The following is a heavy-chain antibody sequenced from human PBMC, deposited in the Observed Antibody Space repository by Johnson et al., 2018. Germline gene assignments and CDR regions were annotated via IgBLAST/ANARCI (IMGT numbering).Heavy chain of an antibody. CDR3: AKDIDYGGNSGAFDI. D-gene: IGHD4-23*01. CDR2: ISWNSGSI. J-gene: IGHJ3*02. Sequence: VQLVQCGGGLVQPGRSLRLSCAASGFTFEDYAMHWARQAPGTGLERVSGISWNSGSIGYADSVKGRFTISRDNAKNSLYLQMNSLGAEDTALYCCAKDIDYGGNSGAFDIWGQGTMVTVSS. V-gene: IGHV3-9*01. CDR1: GFTFEDYA.